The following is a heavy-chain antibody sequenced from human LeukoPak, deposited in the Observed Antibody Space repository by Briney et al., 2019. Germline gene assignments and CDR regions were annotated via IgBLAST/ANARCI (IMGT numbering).Heavy chain of an antibody. CDR2: ISGSGGST. CDR3: AGPRAAVAYMDV. V-gene: IGHV3-23*01. D-gene: IGHD6-13*01. Sequence: PGGTLRLSCAASGFTFSSYGMSWVRQAPGKGLEWVSAISGSGGSTYYADSVKGRFTISRDNSKNTLYLQMNSLRAEDTAVYYCAGPRAAVAYMDVWGKGTTVTISS. J-gene: IGHJ6*03. CDR1: GFTFSSYG.